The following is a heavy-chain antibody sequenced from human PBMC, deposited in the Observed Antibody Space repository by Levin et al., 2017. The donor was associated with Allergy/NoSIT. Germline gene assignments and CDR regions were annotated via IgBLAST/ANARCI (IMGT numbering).Heavy chain of an antibody. CDR2: IKEDGTEE. CDR1: GFTFRNYW. D-gene: IGHD6-13*01. J-gene: IGHJ1*01. Sequence: GGSLRLSCVGSGFTFRNYWMSWVRQAPGKGLEWVANIKEDGTEENYVDSVKGRFTISRDNAKNSLYLQMNSLRAADRAVYYCARMQSSSWYAEYFQHWGQGTLVTVSS. CDR3: ARMQSSSWYAEYFQH. V-gene: IGHV3-7*01.